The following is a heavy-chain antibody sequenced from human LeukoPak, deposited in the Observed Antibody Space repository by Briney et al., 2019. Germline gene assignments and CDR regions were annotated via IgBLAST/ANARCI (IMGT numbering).Heavy chain of an antibody. CDR2: INHSGST. J-gene: IGHJ6*04. V-gene: IGHV4-34*01. Sequence: SETLSLTCAVYGGSFSGYYWSWIRQPPGKGLEWIGEINHSGSTNYNPSLKSRVTISVDTSKNQFSLKLSSVTAADTAVYYCARGYYYGSGSYPLDVWGKGTTVTVSS. CDR1: GGSFSGYY. CDR3: ARGYYYGSGSYPLDV. D-gene: IGHD3-10*01.